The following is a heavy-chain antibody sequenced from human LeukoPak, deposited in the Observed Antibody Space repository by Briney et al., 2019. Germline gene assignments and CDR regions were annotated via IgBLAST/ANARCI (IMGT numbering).Heavy chain of an antibody. J-gene: IGHJ4*02. Sequence: GGSLRLSCAASGFTFSSYAMSWVRQAPGKGLESVSAISGSGGSTYYADSVKGRFTISRDNSKNTLYLQMNSLRAEDTAVYYCAKGIYGYSYGLFDYWGQGTLVTVSS. V-gene: IGHV3-23*01. D-gene: IGHD5-18*01. CDR2: ISGSGGST. CDR3: AKGIYGYSYGLFDY. CDR1: GFTFSSYA.